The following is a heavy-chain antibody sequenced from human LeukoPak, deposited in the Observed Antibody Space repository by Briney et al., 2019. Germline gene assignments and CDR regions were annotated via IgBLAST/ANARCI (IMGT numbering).Heavy chain of an antibody. CDR2: IKQDGSEK. V-gene: IGHV3-7*01. CDR3: ARDNYYDSSGYYY. Sequence: GGSLRLSCAASGFTFSSYWMGWVRQAPGKGLEWVASIKQDGSEKYSVDSVKGRFTISRDNAKNSLYLQMNSLRAEDTAVYYCARDNYYDSSGYYYWGQGTLVTVSS. D-gene: IGHD3-22*01. J-gene: IGHJ4*02. CDR1: GFTFSSYW.